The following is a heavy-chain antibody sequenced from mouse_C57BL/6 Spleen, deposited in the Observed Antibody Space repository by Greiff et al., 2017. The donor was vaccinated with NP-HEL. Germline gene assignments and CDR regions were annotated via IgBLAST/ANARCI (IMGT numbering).Heavy chain of an antibody. V-gene: IGHV1-64*01. J-gene: IGHJ4*01. D-gene: IGHD1-1*01. CDR2: IHPNSGST. Sequence: QVQLQQPGAELVKPGASVKLSCKASGYTFTSYWMHWVKQRPGQGLEWIGMIHPNSGSTNYNEKFKSKATLTVDKSSSTAYMQLSSLTSEDSAVYYCARGGLRSPYYAMDYWGQGTSVTVSS. CDR3: ARGGLRSPYYAMDY. CDR1: GYTFTSYW.